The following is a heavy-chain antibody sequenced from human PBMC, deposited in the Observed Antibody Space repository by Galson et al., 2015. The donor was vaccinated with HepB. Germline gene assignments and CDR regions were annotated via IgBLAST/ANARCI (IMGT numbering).Heavy chain of an antibody. V-gene: IGHV3-30-3*01. CDR3: ARTLDYSSANYYYYGMDV. D-gene: IGHD4-11*01. J-gene: IGHJ6*02. Sequence: SLRLSCAASGFTFSSYAMHWVRQAPGKGLEWVAVISYDGSNKYYADSVKGRFTISRDNSKNTLYLQMNSLRAEDTAVYYCARTLDYSSANYYYYGMDVWGQGTTVTVSS. CDR1: GFTFSSYA. CDR2: ISYDGSNK.